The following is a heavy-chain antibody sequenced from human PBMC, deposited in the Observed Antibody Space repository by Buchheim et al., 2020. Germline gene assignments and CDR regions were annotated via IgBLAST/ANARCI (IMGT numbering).Heavy chain of an antibody. J-gene: IGHJ4*02. Sequence: VQLVQSGAEVKKPGSSVKVSCKASGGTFSSYAISWVRQAPGQGLEWMGGITPLSGTPSYDPKFQGRIPITADQSTSTVNMELSRLRSEDTAMYYCARLGGWGREGGWGQGSL. D-gene: IGHD1-26*01. CDR2: ITPLSGTP. CDR1: GGTFSSYA. V-gene: IGHV1-69*12. CDR3: ARLGGWGREGG.